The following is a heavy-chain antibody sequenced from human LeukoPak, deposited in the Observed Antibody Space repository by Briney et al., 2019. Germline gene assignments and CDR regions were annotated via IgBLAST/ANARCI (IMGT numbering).Heavy chain of an antibody. J-gene: IGHJ1*01. V-gene: IGHV3-7*01. CDR3: ARAVSVSRPSV. CDR2: IKQDGSEK. CDR1: GFTFSSYW. Sequence: GGSLGLSCAASGFTFSSYWMSWVRQAPGKGLEWVANIKQDGSEKYYVDSVKGRFTISRDNAKNSLYLQMNSLRAEDTAVYYCARAVSVSRPSVWGQGTLVTVSS. D-gene: IGHD1-14*01.